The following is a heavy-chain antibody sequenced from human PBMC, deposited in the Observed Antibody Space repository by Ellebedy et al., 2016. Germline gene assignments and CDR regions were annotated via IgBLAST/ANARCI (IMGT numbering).Heavy chain of an antibody. D-gene: IGHD1-26*01. J-gene: IGHJ4*02. V-gene: IGHV3-33*01. Sequence: GGSLTLSXAASGLTFSSYGMHWVRQAPGKGLEWVGVIWFDGSNKYYADSVKGRFSISRDNYHNRLYLQMNSLRAEDTAVYYCATSIVGAPVLGADYWGQGTLVTVSS. CDR1: GLTFSSYG. CDR3: ATSIVGAPVLGADY. CDR2: IWFDGSNK.